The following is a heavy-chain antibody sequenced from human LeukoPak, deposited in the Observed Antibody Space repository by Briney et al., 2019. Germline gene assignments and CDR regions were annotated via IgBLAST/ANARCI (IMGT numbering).Heavy chain of an antibody. CDR1: GGTFRSFA. J-gene: IGHJ4*02. CDR2: IIPIFGTT. D-gene: IGHD4-11*01. CDR3: ARAATVTGPPTSFDY. V-gene: IGHV1-69*05. Sequence: ASVKVSCKASGGTFRSFAISWVRQAPRHGLEWMGRIIPIFGTTNYAQKFQGRITITTDESTTTAYMELSSLRSEDTAVYYCARAATVTGPPTSFDYWGQGTLVTVSS.